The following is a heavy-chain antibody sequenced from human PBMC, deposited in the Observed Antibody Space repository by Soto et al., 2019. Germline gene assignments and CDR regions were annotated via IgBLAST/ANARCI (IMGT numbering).Heavy chain of an antibody. CDR1: GYTFTGYF. CDR3: ARGGGTILAPLP. Sequence: ASVKVSCKASGYTFTGYFMHWVRQAPGQGLEWMGWINPNSGATKYAQKFQGRVTLGRDTSISTAYMELSGLRSDDTAVYYCARGGGTILAPLPWGQGTLVTVSS. J-gene: IGHJ5*02. D-gene: IGHD3-3*01. CDR2: INPNSGAT. V-gene: IGHV1-2*02.